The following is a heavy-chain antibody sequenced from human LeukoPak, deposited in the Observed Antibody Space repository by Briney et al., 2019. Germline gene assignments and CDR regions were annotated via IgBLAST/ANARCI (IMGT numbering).Heavy chain of an antibody. Sequence: PGGSLRLSCAASGFTFRNYGMSWVRQAPGKGLEWVSTISGGGDATYYADSVKGRFTISRDNSKNTLYLQMNSPRVEDTAVYYCARDSSMLRGPLVIYYFDFWGQGTLVTVSS. CDR2: ISGGGDAT. D-gene: IGHD3-10*01. CDR3: ARDSSMLRGPLVIYYFDF. CDR1: GFTFRNYG. J-gene: IGHJ4*02. V-gene: IGHV3-23*01.